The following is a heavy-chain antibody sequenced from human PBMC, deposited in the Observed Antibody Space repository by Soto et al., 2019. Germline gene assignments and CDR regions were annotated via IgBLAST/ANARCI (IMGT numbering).Heavy chain of an antibody. CDR1: GYTLTELS. D-gene: IGHD2-15*01. J-gene: IGHJ6*02. Sequence: VASVKVSCKVSGYTLTELSMHWVRQPPGKGLEWMGGFDPEDAETIYARRFQGRVTMTEDTSADTAYMELSSLRSEDTAVYYCAAGVVQYGMDVLGQGTTLTVSS. CDR3: AAGVVQYGMDV. CDR2: FDPEDAET. V-gene: IGHV1-24*01.